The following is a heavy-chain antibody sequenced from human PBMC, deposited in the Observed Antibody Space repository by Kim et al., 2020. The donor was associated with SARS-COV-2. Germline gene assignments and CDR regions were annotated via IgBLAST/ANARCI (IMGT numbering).Heavy chain of an antibody. CDR2: IYYSGST. J-gene: IGHJ5*02. D-gene: IGHD3-3*01. Sequence: SETLSLTCTVSGGSVSSGSYYWSWIRQPPGKGLEWIGYIYYSGSTNYNPSLKSRVTISVDTSKNQFSLKLSSVTAADTAVYYCARGGAVATLFGVDWFDP. CDR1: GGSVSSGSYY. CDR3: ARGGAVATLFGVDWFDP. V-gene: IGHV4-61*01.